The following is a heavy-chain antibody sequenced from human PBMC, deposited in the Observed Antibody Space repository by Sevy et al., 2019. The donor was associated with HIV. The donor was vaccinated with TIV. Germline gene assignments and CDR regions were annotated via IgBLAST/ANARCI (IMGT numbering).Heavy chain of an antibody. J-gene: IGHJ4*02. D-gene: IGHD1-1*01. V-gene: IGHV3-30*03. CDR1: GFTFNRYA. CDR2: MSYDGREI. CDR3: ARRYLNHQYLLDY. Sequence: GGSLRLSCAASGFTFNRYAMHWVRQAPGKGLEWLAYMSYDGREILYADSVRGRFTISRDNSKNTLFLEMTSLRPEDTAVYNCARRYLNHQYLLDYWGRGTQVTVSS.